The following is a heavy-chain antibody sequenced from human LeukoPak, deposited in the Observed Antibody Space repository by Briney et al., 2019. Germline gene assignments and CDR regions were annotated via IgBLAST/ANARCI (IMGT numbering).Heavy chain of an antibody. D-gene: IGHD3-10*01. V-gene: IGHV1-2*02. Sequence: ASVKVSCKASGYTFTGYYMHWVRQAPGQGLEWMGWINPNSGGTNYAQKFQGRVTMTRDTSISTAYMELSRLRSDDTALYYCAREETRITMLRGVTNFEYWGQGTLVTVSS. CDR3: AREETRITMLRGVTNFEY. CDR2: INPNSGGT. CDR1: GYTFTGYY. J-gene: IGHJ4*02.